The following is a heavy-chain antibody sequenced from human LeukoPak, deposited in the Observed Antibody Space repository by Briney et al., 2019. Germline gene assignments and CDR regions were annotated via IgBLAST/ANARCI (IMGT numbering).Heavy chain of an antibody. CDR1: GFTFSSYW. Sequence: PGGSLRLSCAASGFTFSSYWMNWVRQAPGKGLEWVALINPDGSQTNYVDSVKGRLTISRVNAENSLYLQMNSLRAEDTAVYYCARDLGYGALDPWGQGTLVTVSS. CDR3: ARDLGYGALDP. D-gene: IGHD4-17*01. CDR2: INPDGSQT. J-gene: IGHJ5*02. V-gene: IGHV3-7*01.